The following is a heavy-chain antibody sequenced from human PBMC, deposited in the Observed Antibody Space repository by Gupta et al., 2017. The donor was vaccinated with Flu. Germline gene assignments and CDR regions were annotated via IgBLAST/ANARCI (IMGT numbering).Heavy chain of an antibody. J-gene: IGHJ5*02. Sequence: KALEWLALMYWDDDKRYSPSLKSRLTITKDTSKNQVVLTMTNMDPVDTATYYCAHSRTQQLVLKRRYNWFDPWGQGTLVTVSS. V-gene: IGHV2-5*02. CDR3: AHSRTQQLVLKRRYNWFDP. CDR2: MYWDDDK. D-gene: IGHD6-13*01.